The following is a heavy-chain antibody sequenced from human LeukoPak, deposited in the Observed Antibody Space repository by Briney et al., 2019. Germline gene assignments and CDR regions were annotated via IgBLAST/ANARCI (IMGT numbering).Heavy chain of an antibody. CDR3: ASRGYCSSTSCYEPAEYFQH. Sequence: KSSETLSLTCTVSGGSISSSSYYWGWIRQPPGKGLEWIGSIYYSGSTYYNPSLKSRVTISVDTSKNQFSPKLSSVTSADTAVYYCASRGYCSSTSCYEPAEYFQHWGQGTLVTVSS. J-gene: IGHJ1*01. CDR2: IYYSGST. D-gene: IGHD2-2*01. CDR1: GGSISSSSYY. V-gene: IGHV4-39*01.